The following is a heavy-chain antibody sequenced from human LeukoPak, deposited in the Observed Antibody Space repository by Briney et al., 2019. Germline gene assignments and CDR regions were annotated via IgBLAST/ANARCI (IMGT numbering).Heavy chain of an antibody. Sequence: GGSLRLSCAASGFTFSSYWMSWVRQAPGKGLEWVANIKQDGSEKYYVDSVKGRFTISRDNAKNSLYLQMNSLRAEDTAVYYCARYDLSDGSESRYRSFDYWGQGTLVTVSS. D-gene: IGHD3-10*01. CDR3: ARYDLSDGSESRYRSFDY. J-gene: IGHJ4*02. CDR1: GFTFSSYW. CDR2: IKQDGSEK. V-gene: IGHV3-7*01.